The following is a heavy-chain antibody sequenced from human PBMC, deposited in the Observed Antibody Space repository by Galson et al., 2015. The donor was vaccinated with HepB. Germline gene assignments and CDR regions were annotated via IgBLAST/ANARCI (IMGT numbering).Heavy chain of an antibody. CDR2: ISGSSSFI. V-gene: IGHV3-21*01. Sequence: SLRLSCAASGFTFRTYTMNWVRQAPGKGLEWVSSISGSSSFIYYADSVRGRFTISRDNAKNSLYLQMKSLRAEDTAVYYCARDGVAATSRVDSWGQGTLVTVSS. D-gene: IGHD6-13*01. CDR1: GFTFRTYT. CDR3: ARDGVAATSRVDS. J-gene: IGHJ4*02.